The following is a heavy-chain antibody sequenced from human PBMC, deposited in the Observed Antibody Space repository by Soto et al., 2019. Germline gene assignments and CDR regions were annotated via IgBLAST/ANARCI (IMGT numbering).Heavy chain of an antibody. J-gene: IGHJ4*02. CDR3: AHSVVAGLGYYFDY. CDR2: IYWEDDK. Sequence: QITLKESGPTLVKPTQTLTLTCTFSGFSLSSTRVAVGWIRQPPGKALEWLALIYWEDDKRYSPFLKSRLTITKDTSKNRVVLTMTNMDPVDKATYYCAHSVVAGLGYYFDYWGQGTLVTVSS. V-gene: IGHV2-5*02. CDR1: GFSLSSTRVA. D-gene: IGHD6-19*01.